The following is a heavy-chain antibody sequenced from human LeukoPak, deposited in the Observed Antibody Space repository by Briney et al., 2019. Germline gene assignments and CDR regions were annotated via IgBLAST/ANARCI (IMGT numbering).Heavy chain of an antibody. CDR2: IRFDGGNK. V-gene: IGHV3-30*02. CDR3: AKDFCSGSSCYIFDY. Sequence: GGSLRLSCAASGFTFSSYGMNWVRQAPGKGLEWVSFIRFDGGNKFYADSVKGRFIISRDNTKNTLYPQMNTLRAEDTAVYYCAKDFCSGSSCYIFDYWGQGTLVTVSS. CDR1: GFTFSSYG. D-gene: IGHD2-15*01. J-gene: IGHJ4*02.